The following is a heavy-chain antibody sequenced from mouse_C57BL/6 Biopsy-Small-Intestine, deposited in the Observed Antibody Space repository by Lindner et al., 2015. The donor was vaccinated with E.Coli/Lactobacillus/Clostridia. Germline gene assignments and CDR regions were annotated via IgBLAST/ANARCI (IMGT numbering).Heavy chain of an antibody. Sequence: VQLQESGAELMKPGASVKLSCKATGYTFTGYWIEWVKQRPGHGLEWIGEILPGSGGTNYNEKFKGKATFTADTSSNTAYLQLSSLTSEDTAVYYCTRDYYGSNYWFFDVWGTGTTVTVSS. V-gene: IGHV1-9*01. CDR2: ILPGSGGT. D-gene: IGHD1-1*01. CDR3: TRDYYGSNYWFFDV. J-gene: IGHJ1*03. CDR1: GYTFTGYW.